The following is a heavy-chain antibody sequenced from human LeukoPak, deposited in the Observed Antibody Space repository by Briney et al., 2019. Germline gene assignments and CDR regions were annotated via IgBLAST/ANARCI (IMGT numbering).Heavy chain of an antibody. D-gene: IGHD3-22*01. CDR1: GFTFSSYW. CDR3: ARGIYYYDSSGYSEDAFDI. V-gene: IGHV3-7*04. CDR2: IKQDGSEK. Sequence: GGSLRLSCAASGFTFSSYWMSWVRQAPGKGLEWVGNIKQDGSEKYYVDSVKGRFTISRDNAKNSLYLQMNSLRAEDTAVYYCARGIYYYDSSGYSEDAFDIWGQGTMVTVSS. J-gene: IGHJ3*02.